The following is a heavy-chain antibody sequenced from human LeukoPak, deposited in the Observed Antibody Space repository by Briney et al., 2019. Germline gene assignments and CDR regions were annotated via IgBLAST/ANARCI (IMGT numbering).Heavy chain of an antibody. J-gene: IGHJ4*02. D-gene: IGHD4-17*01. CDR2: ISDDGSNK. CDR3: ARAFSTTAFDY. Sequence: PGGSLRLSCAASGFTFRTYAMSWVRQAPGKGLEWVAVISDDGSNKYYAESVKGQFTISRDNSKNTLYLQMNSLRAEDTAVYYCARAFSTTAFDYWGQGTLVTVSS. CDR1: GFTFRTYA. V-gene: IGHV3-30*04.